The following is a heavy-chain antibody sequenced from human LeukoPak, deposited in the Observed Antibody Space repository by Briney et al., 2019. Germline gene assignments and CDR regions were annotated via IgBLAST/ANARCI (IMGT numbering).Heavy chain of an antibody. CDR1: GFTFSSYA. J-gene: IGHJ4*02. D-gene: IGHD3-22*01. CDR2: ISGSGGST. V-gene: IGHV3-23*01. Sequence: GGSLRLSCAASGFTFSSYAMSWVRQAPGKGLEWVSAISGSGGSTYYADSVKGRFTISRDNSKNTLYLQMSSLRAEDTAVYYCAKGEYYYDSSGYEYYFDYWGQGTLVTVSS. CDR3: AKGEYYYDSSGYEYYFDY.